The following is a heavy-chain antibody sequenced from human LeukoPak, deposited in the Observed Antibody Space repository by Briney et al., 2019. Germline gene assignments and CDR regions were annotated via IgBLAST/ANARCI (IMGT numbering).Heavy chain of an antibody. Sequence: GGSLTLSCAASRFTFSSYAMRWVRQPPGKGLEWVSAISGNGGSTYYAHSVKGRFTISRDNSKNTMYLQMNSLRAEDTAVDYCGKEDSLAMIVVVIDYWGQGTLVTVSS. CDR2: ISGNGGST. J-gene: IGHJ4*02. CDR3: GKEDSLAMIVVVIDY. D-gene: IGHD3-22*01. CDR1: RFTFSSYA. V-gene: IGHV3-23*01.